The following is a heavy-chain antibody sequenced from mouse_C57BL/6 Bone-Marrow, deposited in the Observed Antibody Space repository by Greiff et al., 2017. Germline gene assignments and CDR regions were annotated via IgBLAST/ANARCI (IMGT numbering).Heavy chain of an antibody. CDR2: IDPSDSYT. D-gene: IGHD2-10*02. V-gene: IGHV1-69*01. Sequence: QVQLQQPGAELVMPGASVKLSCKASVYTFTSSWMHWVKQRPGQGLEWIGEIDPSDSYTNYNQKFKGKSTLTVDKSSSTAYMQLSSLTSEDSAVYYCARDTYYFDYWGQGTTLTVSS. CDR3: ARDTYYFDY. CDR1: VYTFTSSW. J-gene: IGHJ2*01.